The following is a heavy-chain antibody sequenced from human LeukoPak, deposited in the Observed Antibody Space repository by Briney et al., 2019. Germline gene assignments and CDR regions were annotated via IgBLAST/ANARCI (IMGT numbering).Heavy chain of an antibody. J-gene: IGHJ3*02. D-gene: IGHD1-1*01. Sequence: GGSLRLSCAASGFTFSSYGMHWVRQAPGKGLEWVAFIRYDGSNKYYADSVKGRFTISRDNSKNTLYLQMNSLRAEDTAVYYCARVDGSTDAFDIWGQGTMVTVSS. CDR1: GFTFSSYG. CDR2: IRYDGSNK. CDR3: ARVDGSTDAFDI. V-gene: IGHV3-30*02.